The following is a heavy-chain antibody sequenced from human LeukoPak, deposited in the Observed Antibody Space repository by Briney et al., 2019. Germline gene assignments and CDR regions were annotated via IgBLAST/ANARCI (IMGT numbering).Heavy chain of an antibody. CDR3: AIGQSYSNYPLGY. J-gene: IGHJ4*02. Sequence: GRSLRLSCAASGFTASSNYMSWVRHAPGKGLEWVSVIYSGGSTYKADSVRGRLTFSRDNSKNTLYLQMNSLRAEDTAVYYCAIGQSYSNYPLGYWGQGTLVTVSS. D-gene: IGHD4-11*01. CDR2: IYSGGST. V-gene: IGHV3-53*01. CDR1: GFTASSNY.